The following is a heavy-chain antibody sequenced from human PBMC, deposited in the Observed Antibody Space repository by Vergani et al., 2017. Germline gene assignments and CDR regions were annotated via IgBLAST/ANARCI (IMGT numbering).Heavy chain of an antibody. Sequence: QLQLQESGPGLVKPSETLSLTCTVSGGSISSSSYYWGWIRQPPGKGLEWIGSIYYSGSTYYNPSLKSRVTMSVDTSKNQFSLKLSSVTAADTAVYYCASDYCGGDCYSGGWFDPWGQGTLVTVSS. V-gene: IGHV4-39*07. D-gene: IGHD2-21*02. CDR2: IYYSGST. J-gene: IGHJ5*02. CDR3: ASDYCGGDCYSGGWFDP. CDR1: GGSISSSSYY.